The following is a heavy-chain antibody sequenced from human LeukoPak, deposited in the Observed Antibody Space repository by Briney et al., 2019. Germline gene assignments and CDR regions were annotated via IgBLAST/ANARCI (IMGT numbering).Heavy chain of an antibody. Sequence: PGGSLRLSCAASGFTFSSYWMSWIRQAPGKGLEWVANIKQDGSEKYYVDSVKGRFTISRDNAKNSLYLQMNSLRAEDTAVYYCARVRGPDAFDIWGQGTMVTVSS. J-gene: IGHJ3*02. CDR2: IKQDGSEK. V-gene: IGHV3-7*04. CDR3: ARVRGPDAFDI. CDR1: GFTFSSYW.